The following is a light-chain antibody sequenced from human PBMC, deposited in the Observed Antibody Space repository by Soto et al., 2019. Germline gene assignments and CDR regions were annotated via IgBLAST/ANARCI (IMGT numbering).Light chain of an antibody. V-gene: IGLV2-14*01. J-gene: IGLJ7*01. CDR3: TSYADSSPVV. Sequence: QSVLTQPASVSGSPGQSIAISCTGTSSDVGGYNYVSWYQQHPGKAPKLVIYAVTNRPSGVSDRFSGSKSGNTASLTISRLQAEDEADYYCTSYADSSPVVFGGGTQLPSS. CDR2: AVT. CDR1: SSDVGGYNY.